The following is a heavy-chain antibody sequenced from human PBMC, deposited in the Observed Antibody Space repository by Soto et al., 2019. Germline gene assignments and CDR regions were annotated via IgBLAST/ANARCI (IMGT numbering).Heavy chain of an antibody. CDR3: ATTSFPLRKNNCLDT. Sequence: SETLSLTCTVSGDSIISSDFYWGWVRQPPGKGLEWIGSIFYLGSSYYNPSLKSRVTMSVDTSKNQFSLRLRSVTAADTALYFCATTSFPLRKNNCLDTWGQGIMVTVSS. D-gene: IGHD2-15*01. V-gene: IGHV4-39*01. CDR1: GDSIISSDFY. CDR2: IFYLGSS. J-gene: IGHJ5*02.